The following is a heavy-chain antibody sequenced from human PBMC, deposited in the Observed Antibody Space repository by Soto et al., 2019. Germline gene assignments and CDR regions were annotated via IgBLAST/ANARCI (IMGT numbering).Heavy chain of an antibody. CDR3: ARIRGKTIFGARYYYGMDV. J-gene: IGHJ6*02. CDR1: GFSLSTSGMC. D-gene: IGHD3-3*01. V-gene: IGHV2-70*11. CDR2: IDWDDTK. Sequence: GSGPTLVNPTQTLTLTCTFSGFSLSTSGMCVSWIRQPPGKALEWLARIDWDDTKYYSTSLKTRLTISKDTSINQVVLTMTKMDPVDTATYYCARIRGKTIFGARYYYGMDVWGQGTTVTVSS.